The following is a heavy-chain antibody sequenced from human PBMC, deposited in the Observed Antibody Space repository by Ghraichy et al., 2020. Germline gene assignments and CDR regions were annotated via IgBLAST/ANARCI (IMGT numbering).Heavy chain of an antibody. J-gene: IGHJ4*02. CDR1: GGSISSGSYY. CDR3: ARGRSLAADRGPFDY. Sequence: SQTLSLTCTVSGGSISSGSYYWSWIRQPAGKGLEWIGRIYTSGSTNYNPSLKSRVTISEDTSKNQFSLKLTSVTAADTAVYYCARGRSLAADRGPFDYWGQGTLVTVSS. D-gene: IGHD6-13*01. CDR2: IYTSGST. V-gene: IGHV4-61*02.